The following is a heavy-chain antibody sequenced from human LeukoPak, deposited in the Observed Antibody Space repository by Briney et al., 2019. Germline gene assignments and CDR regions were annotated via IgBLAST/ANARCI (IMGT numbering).Heavy chain of an antibody. J-gene: IGHJ3*02. D-gene: IGHD3-10*01. V-gene: IGHV1-18*01. CDR2: ISGNNGKT. Sequence: ASVKVSCKASGYTFTTYDISWVRQAPGQGLERMGWISGNNGKTNYAKKFQVRVTMTTDTSTSTTYMELRSLRSDDTAIYYCARRWGSGIRGAFDIWDQGTMVTVSS. CDR3: ARRWGSGIRGAFDI. CDR1: GYTFTTYD.